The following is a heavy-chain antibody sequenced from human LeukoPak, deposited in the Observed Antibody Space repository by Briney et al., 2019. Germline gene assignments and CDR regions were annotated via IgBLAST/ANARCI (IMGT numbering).Heavy chain of an antibody. D-gene: IGHD3-10*01. J-gene: IGHJ4*02. CDR2: INHSGST. CDR3: ARGSTYYYGSGSYYKV. V-gene: IGHV4-34*01. CDR1: GGSFSGYY. Sequence: QASETLSLTCAVYGGSFSGYYWSWIRQPPGKGLEWIGEINHSGSTNYNPSLKSRVTISVDTSKNQFSLKLSSVTAADTAVYYCARGSTYYYGSGSYYKVGGQGTLVTVSS.